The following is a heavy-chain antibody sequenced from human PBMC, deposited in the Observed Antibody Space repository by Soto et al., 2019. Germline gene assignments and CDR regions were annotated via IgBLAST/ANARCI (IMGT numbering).Heavy chain of an antibody. Sequence: PGGSLRLSCAASGFTFSSYEMNWVRQAPGKGLEWVSYISSSGSTIYYADSVKGRFTISRDIAKNSLYLQMNSLRAEDTAVYYCARDTTVTSSYYYYGMDVWGQGTTVTVSS. V-gene: IGHV3-48*03. CDR3: ARDTTVTSSYYYYGMDV. J-gene: IGHJ6*02. D-gene: IGHD4-17*01. CDR2: ISSSGSTI. CDR1: GFTFSSYE.